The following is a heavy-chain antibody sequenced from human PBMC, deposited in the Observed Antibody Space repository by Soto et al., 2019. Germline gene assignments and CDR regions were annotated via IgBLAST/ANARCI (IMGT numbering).Heavy chain of an antibody. CDR2: IRSKAYGGTT. V-gene: IGHV3-49*03. D-gene: IGHD4-17*01. CDR1: GFTFGDYA. J-gene: IGHJ4*02. Sequence: GESLKISCTASGFTFGDYAMSWFRQAPGKGLEWVGFIRSKAYGGTTEYAASVKGRFTISRDDSKSIAYLQMNSLKTEDTAVYYCTRDQGTVTTTYYFDYWGQGTLVTVSS. CDR3: TRDQGTVTTTYYFDY.